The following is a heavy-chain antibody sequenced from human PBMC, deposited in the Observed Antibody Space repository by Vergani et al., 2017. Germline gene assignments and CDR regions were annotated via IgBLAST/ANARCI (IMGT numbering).Heavy chain of an antibody. V-gene: IGHV3-43*01. Sequence: EVQLVESGGVVVQPGGSLRLSCAASGFTFDDYTMHWVRQAPGKGLEWVSLISWDGGSTYYADSVKGRFTISRDNSKNTLYLQMNSLRAEDTAVYYCAKDPADSPNWFDPWGQGTLVTVSS. CDR3: AKDPADSPNWFDP. D-gene: IGHD4-11*01. J-gene: IGHJ5*02. CDR1: GFTFDDYT. CDR2: ISWDGGST.